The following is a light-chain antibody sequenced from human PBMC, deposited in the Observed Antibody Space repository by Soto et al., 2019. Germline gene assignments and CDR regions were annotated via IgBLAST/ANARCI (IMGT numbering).Light chain of an antibody. CDR1: QSISNW. Sequence: DIQMTQSPSTLSASIGDRVTITCRASQSISNWLAWYQQKPGKAPKFLIYEASSLENGVTSRFSGSQSDTEFTLSISSLEPDDFATYYCQQYTSFPYTFGRGTKLEFK. J-gene: IGKJ2*01. CDR3: QQYTSFPYT. V-gene: IGKV1-5*03. CDR2: EAS.